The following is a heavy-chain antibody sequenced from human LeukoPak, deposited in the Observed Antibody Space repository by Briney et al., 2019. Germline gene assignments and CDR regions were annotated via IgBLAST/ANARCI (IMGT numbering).Heavy chain of an antibody. Sequence: PSETLSLTCTVSGGSISSSSYYWGWIRQPPGKGLEWIGYIYYSGSTNYNPSLKSRVTISVDTSKNQFSLKLSSVTAADTAVYYCARGGYSGYDYLGAPIDYWGQGTLVTVSS. CDR2: IYYSGST. CDR1: GGSISSSSYY. J-gene: IGHJ4*02. D-gene: IGHD5-12*01. V-gene: IGHV4-61*05. CDR3: ARGGYSGYDYLGAPIDY.